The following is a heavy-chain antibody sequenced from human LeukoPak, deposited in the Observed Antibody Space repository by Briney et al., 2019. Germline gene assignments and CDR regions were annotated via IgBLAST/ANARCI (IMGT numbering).Heavy chain of an antibody. CDR1: GFNFDDYA. J-gene: IGHJ5*02. CDR2: ISWNSGSI. CDR3: AKDISSSLSSPGFDA. D-gene: IGHD6-13*01. Sequence: GGSLRLSCAASGFNFDDYAMHCVRQAPGKGLEWVSGISWNSGSIGYADSVKGRFTISRDHAKNSLYLQMNSLRAEDTALYYCAKDISSSLSSPGFDAWGQGTLVTVSS. V-gene: IGHV3-9*01.